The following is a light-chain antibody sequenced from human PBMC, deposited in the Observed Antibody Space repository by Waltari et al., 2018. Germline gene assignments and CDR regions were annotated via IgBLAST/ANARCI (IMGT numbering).Light chain of an antibody. CDR2: GKN. Sequence: SSELTQDPAVSVALGHTVRLPRQGDSLRTYYASWYQQTPGQAPVLVIYGKNNRPSGIPDRFSASSSGNTASLTISGAQPEEEADYYCNSRDSSGNHVLFGGGTKLTVL. CDR3: NSRDSSGNHVL. CDR1: SLRTYY. J-gene: IGLJ2*01. V-gene: IGLV3-19*01.